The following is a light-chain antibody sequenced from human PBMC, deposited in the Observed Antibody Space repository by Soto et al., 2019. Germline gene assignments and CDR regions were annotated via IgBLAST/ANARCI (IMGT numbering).Light chain of an antibody. CDR1: QSVTNF. CDR3: QQYNDWSSR. V-gene: IGKV1-5*01. CDR2: DAS. J-gene: IGKJ2*03. Sequence: DIQMTQSQSTLTASVGDRVTITCRASQSVTNFLAWYQKKPGKAPKLLIYDASTLEDGVPSRCSGSGSGTQFTRTISIVQPDDYATYYCQQYNDWSSRFGQGTKLEIK.